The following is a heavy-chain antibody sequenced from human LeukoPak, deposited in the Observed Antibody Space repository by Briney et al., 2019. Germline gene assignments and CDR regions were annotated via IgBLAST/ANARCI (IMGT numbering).Heavy chain of an antibody. Sequence: GGSLRLSCTTSGFTFASLGMHWVRQAPGKGLEWVAFVEHDGTTKYYADSVKGRFTISRDNAKNSLYLQMNSLRAEDTAVYYCAELGITMIGGVWGKGTTVTISS. J-gene: IGHJ6*04. CDR1: GFTFASLG. D-gene: IGHD3-10*02. V-gene: IGHV3-30*02. CDR3: AELGITMIGGV. CDR2: VEHDGTTK.